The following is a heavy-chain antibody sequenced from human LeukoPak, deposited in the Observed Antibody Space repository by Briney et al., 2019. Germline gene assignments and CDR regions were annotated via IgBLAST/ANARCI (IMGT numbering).Heavy chain of an antibody. CDR1: GGSISSGGYS. J-gene: IGHJ4*02. Sequence: SQTLSLTCAVSGGSISSGGYSWSWIRQPPGKGLEWIGYIYHSGSTYYNPSLKSRVTISVDRSKNQFSLKLSSVTAADTAVYYCAREAYSGYEIDYWGQGTLVTVSS. V-gene: IGHV4-30-2*01. CDR2: IYHSGST. CDR3: AREAYSGYEIDY. D-gene: IGHD5-12*01.